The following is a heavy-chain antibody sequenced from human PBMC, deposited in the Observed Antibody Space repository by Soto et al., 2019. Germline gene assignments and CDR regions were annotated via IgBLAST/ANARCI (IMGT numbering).Heavy chain of an antibody. CDR1: GFTFSSYE. V-gene: IGHV3-48*03. Sequence: PGGSLRLSCAASGFTFSSYEMNWVRQAPGKGLEWVSYISNSGTTIYYADSVKGRFTISRDNDKKSLYLQMDSLRVEDTAVYYCVGALTYEVPYYYYGMDVWGQGTTVTVSS. J-gene: IGHJ6*02. CDR2: ISNSGTTI. CDR3: VGALTYEVPYYYYGMDV. D-gene: IGHD3-16*01.